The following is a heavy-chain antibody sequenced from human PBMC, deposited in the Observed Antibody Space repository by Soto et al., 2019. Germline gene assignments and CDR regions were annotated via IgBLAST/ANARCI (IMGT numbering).Heavy chain of an antibody. CDR1: GGSINNYY. D-gene: IGHD3-9*01. CDR3: ARHRARFDILVGIDY. V-gene: IGHV4-59*08. Sequence: PSETLSLTCTVSGGSINNYYWSWIRQPPGEGLGWIGYVYYTGSTKYSPSLKSRLTISVDTSRNQFSLKLSSVTAADTAVYYCARHRARFDILVGIDYWGQGALVTVSS. J-gene: IGHJ4*02. CDR2: VYYTGST.